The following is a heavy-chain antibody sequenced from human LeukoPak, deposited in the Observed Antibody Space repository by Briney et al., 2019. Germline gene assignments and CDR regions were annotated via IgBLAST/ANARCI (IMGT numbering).Heavy chain of an antibody. V-gene: IGHV4-4*07. Sequence: SETLSLTCTVSGGSISSYYWNWIRQPAGKGLDWIGRIYTSGSTNYNPSLKSRVTMSVDTSKNQFSLKLSSVTAADTAVYYCARGGPGYSSSWFDYWGQGTLVTVSS. CDR1: GGSISSYY. D-gene: IGHD6-13*01. J-gene: IGHJ4*02. CDR2: IYTSGST. CDR3: ARGGPGYSSSWFDY.